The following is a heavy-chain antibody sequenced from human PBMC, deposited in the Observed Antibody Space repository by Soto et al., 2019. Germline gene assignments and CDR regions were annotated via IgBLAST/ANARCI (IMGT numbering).Heavy chain of an antibody. Sequence: PGGSLRLSCAASGFTFSSYAMTWVRQAPGKGLEWVSAITGSGVSTYHADSVKGRFTISRDNSANTLYLQMNGLSAEDTAVYYCAKDAKTTSGWFLDSWGPGTVVTVSS. J-gene: IGHJ4*02. CDR3: AKDAKTTSGWFLDS. CDR2: ITGSGVST. V-gene: IGHV3-23*01. CDR1: GFTFSSYA. D-gene: IGHD6-19*01.